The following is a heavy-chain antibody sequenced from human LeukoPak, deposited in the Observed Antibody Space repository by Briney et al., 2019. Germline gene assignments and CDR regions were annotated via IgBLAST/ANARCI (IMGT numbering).Heavy chain of an antibody. J-gene: IGHJ4*02. CDR3: VTSGRGFYDY. V-gene: IGHV3-64D*09. CDR1: GFAFSSYG. D-gene: IGHD3-3*01. Sequence: GGSLRLSCSASGFAFSSYGMHWVRHAPGKGLEYVSGISGNGGSTNYAESVKGRFTISRDNSKNTVDLQMTSLRVEDTAVFYCVTSGRGFYDYWGQGTLVTVSS. CDR2: ISGNGGST.